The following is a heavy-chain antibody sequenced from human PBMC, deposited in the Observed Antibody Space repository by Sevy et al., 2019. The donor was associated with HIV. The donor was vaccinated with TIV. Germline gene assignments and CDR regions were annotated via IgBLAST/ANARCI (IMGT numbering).Heavy chain of an antibody. CDR2: IIPIYNTP. V-gene: IGHV1-69*13. D-gene: IGHD3-10*01. CDR1: GDTFFSYL. J-gene: IGHJ4*02. CDR3: ARDYASGGYSIIGGY. Sequence: ASVKVSCKASGDTFFSYLITWVRQAPGQGLEWMGTIIPIYNTPAYAQKFQGRVTITADESTTTAYMELSSLKSEDTAAYYCARDYASGGYSIIGGYWGQGTLVTVSS.